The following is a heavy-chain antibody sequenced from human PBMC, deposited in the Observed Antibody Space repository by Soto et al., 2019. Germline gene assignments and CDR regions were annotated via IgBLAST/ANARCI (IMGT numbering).Heavy chain of an antibody. CDR1: GFTFGDHA. J-gene: IGHJ6*02. Sequence: GGSLRLSCAASGFTFGDHAMSWVRQAPGKGLEWVSVIGGSGGITYYEDSVKGRFTISRDNAKNTLYLQMNSLRAEDTAVYYCAKGLLIMVRKVIIPPQYYYGMDVWGQGTTVTVSS. D-gene: IGHD3-10*01. CDR3: AKGLLIMVRKVIIPPQYYYGMDV. V-gene: IGHV3-23*01. CDR2: IGGSGGIT.